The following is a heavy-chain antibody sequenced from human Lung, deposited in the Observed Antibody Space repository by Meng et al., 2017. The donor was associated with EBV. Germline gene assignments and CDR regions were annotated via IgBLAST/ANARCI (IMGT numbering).Heavy chain of an antibody. D-gene: IGHD5-24*01. CDR3: ATQESRDGHNPY. CDR2: MYHSGTT. CDR1: GGSISSSYW. V-gene: IGHV4-4*02. Sequence: QLQESCPGLVKPSGTLSLTCVVSGGSISSSYWWTWVRQSPGKGLEWIGEMYHSGTTNYNPSLKSRVTISMGKSNNQLSLKLNSVTAADTAVYYCATQESRDGHNPYWGQGTLVTVAS. J-gene: IGHJ4*02.